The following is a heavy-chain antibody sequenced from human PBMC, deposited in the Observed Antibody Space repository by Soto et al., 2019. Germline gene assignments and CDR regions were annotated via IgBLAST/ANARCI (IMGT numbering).Heavy chain of an antibody. V-gene: IGHV3-30-3*01. J-gene: IGHJ6*02. Sequence: QVQLVESGGGVVQPGRSLRLSCAASGFTFSSYAMHWVRQAPGKGLEWVAVISYDGSNKYYADSVKGRFTISRDNSKNTLYLQMNSLRAEDTAVYYCARDPRRRQWLARTYYYYGMDVWGQGTTVTVSS. CDR3: ARDPRRRQWLARTYYYYGMDV. CDR2: ISYDGSNK. D-gene: IGHD6-19*01. CDR1: GFTFSSYA.